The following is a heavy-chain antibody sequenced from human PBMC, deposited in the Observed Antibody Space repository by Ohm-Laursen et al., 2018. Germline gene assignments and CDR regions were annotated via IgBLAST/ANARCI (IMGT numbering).Heavy chain of an antibody. Sequence: SLRLSCSASGFTFSSYWMHWVRQAPGKGLVWVSRTNSDGSSTSDADSVKGRFTISRDNAKNTLYLQMNSLRAEDTAVYYCARAYHYGMDVWGQGTTVTVSS. CDR1: GFTFSSYW. CDR3: ARAYHYGMDV. CDR2: TNSDGSST. J-gene: IGHJ6*02. V-gene: IGHV3-74*01.